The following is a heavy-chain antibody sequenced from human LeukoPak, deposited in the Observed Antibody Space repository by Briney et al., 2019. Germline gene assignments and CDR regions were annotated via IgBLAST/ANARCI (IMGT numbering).Heavy chain of an antibody. CDR1: GFTVSNWA. J-gene: IGHJ4*02. CDR2: ISYDGSNK. V-gene: IGHV3-30*04. CDR3: ARGYCSTTSCYNDY. Sequence: GGSPRLSCAASGFTVSNWAIHWVRQAPGKGLEWVAAISYDGSNKFYADSVKGRFTISRDNSKNSLYLQMNSLRAEDTALYYCARGYCSTTSCYNDYWGQGTLVTVSS. D-gene: IGHD2-2*02.